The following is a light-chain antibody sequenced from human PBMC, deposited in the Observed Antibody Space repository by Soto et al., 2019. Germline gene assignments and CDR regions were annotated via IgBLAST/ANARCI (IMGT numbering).Light chain of an antibody. Sequence: QSALTQPASVSGSPGQSVTISCTGTSSDVGNYHLVSWYQHHPGKAPKLIIYEANKRPSGIPNRFSGSKSGNTASLTVSGLQAEDEADYYCCSYAGSDADVVFGGGTKLTVL. V-gene: IGLV2-23*01. CDR1: SSDVGNYHL. CDR2: EAN. CDR3: CSYAGSDADVV. J-gene: IGLJ2*01.